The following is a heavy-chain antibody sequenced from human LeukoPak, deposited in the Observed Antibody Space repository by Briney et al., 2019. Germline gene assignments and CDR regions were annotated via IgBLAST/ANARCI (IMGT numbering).Heavy chain of an antibody. CDR1: GFTFSSYA. D-gene: IGHD3-22*01. J-gene: IGHJ4*02. CDR3: ARARNNYDSSGYSALDY. Sequence: GGSLRLSCAASGFTFSSYAMTWVRQAPGKGLEWVSAISGSGGSTYYADSVKGRFTISRDNSENTLYLQMNSLRAEDTAVYYCARARNNYDSSGYSALDYWGQGTLVTVSS. V-gene: IGHV3-23*01. CDR2: ISGSGGST.